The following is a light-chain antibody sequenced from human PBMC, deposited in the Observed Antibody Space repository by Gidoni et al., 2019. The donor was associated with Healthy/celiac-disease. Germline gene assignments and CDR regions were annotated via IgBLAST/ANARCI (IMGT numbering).Light chain of an antibody. V-gene: IGLV2-11*01. CDR3: CSYAGSYTFDV. CDR1: SSYVGGYNY. J-gene: IGLJ2*01. CDR2: DVS. Sequence: QSALTQPRSVSGSPGPSVTISCPGTSSYVGGYNYVSWYQQHPGKAPKLMIYDVSKRPSGVPDRFSGSKSGNTASLTISGLQAEDEADYYCCSYAGSYTFDVFGGGTKLTVL.